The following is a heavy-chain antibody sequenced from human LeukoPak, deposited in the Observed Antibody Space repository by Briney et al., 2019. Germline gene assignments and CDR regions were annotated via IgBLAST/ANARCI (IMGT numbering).Heavy chain of an antibody. Sequence: SETLSLTCNVSGGSISSYYWSWIRQPPGKGLEWIGYIYSSGSTNYNPSLKSRVTISVDTSKNQFSLKLSSVTAADTAVYYCARDRHTTVTTYYFDYWGQGTLVTVSS. J-gene: IGHJ4*02. V-gene: IGHV4-59*01. CDR3: ARDRHTTVTTYYFDY. CDR1: GGSISSYY. CDR2: IYSSGST. D-gene: IGHD4-17*01.